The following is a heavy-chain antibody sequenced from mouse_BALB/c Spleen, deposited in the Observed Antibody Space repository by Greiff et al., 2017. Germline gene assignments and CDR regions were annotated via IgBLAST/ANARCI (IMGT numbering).Heavy chain of an antibody. J-gene: IGHJ3*01. D-gene: IGHD2-4*01. CDR2: IWSGGST. CDR1: GFSLTSYG. V-gene: IGHV2-2*02. CDR3: ASSMITGWFAY. Sequence: VKLMESGPGLVQPSQSLSITCTVSGFSLTSYGVHWVRQSPGKGLEWLGVIWSGGSTDYNAAFISRLSISKDNSKSQVFFKMNSLQANDTAIYYCASSMITGWFAYWGQGTLVTVSA.